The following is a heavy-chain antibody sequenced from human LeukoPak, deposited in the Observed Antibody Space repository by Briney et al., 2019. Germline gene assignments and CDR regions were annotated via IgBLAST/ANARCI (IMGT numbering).Heavy chain of an antibody. D-gene: IGHD3-3*01. CDR1: GGSISSGSYY. CDR3: ARYPDFWSGYYFDSSEYYMDV. Sequence: PSETLSLTCTVSGGSISSGSYYWSWIRQPAGKGLEWIGRIYTSGSTNYNPSLKSRVTMSVDTSKNQFSLKLSSVTAADTAVYYCARYPDFWSGYYFDSSEYYMDVWGKGTTVTVSS. J-gene: IGHJ6*03. V-gene: IGHV4-61*02. CDR2: IYTSGST.